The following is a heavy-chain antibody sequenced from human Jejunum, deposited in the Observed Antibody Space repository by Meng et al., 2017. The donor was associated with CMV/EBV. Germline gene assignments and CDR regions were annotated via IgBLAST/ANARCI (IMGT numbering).Heavy chain of an antibody. V-gene: IGHV3-30*02. CDR3: AKDFYSDFLGEVFDY. D-gene: IGHD2-15*01. CDR2: IRFDGNDK. CDR1: GFIFSTYS. J-gene: IGHJ4*02. Sequence: GFIFSTYSMHWVRQTPVKGLEWVAFIRFDGNDKRYVDSVKGRFTISRNNSKDTVYLEMNSLRLEDTAVYYCAKDFYSDFLGEVFDYWGQGTLVTVSS.